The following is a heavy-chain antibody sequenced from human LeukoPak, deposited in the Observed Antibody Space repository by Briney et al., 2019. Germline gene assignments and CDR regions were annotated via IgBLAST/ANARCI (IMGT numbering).Heavy chain of an antibody. Sequence: PGGSLRLSCAASGFTFDDYAMHWVRQAPGKGLEWVSGIGWNSGSIGYADSVKGRFTISRDNAKNSLYLQMNSLRAEDMALYYCARAGLIAAAGTDYWGQGTLVTVSS. CDR1: GFTFDDYA. V-gene: IGHV3-9*03. D-gene: IGHD6-13*01. J-gene: IGHJ4*02. CDR3: ARAGLIAAAGTDY. CDR2: IGWNSGSI.